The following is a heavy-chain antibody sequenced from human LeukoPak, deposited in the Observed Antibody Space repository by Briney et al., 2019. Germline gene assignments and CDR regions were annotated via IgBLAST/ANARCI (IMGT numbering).Heavy chain of an antibody. J-gene: IGHJ3*02. CDR2: ISYDGSNK. Sequence: GRSLRLSCAASGFTFSSYAMHWVRQAPGKGLEWVAVISYDGSNKYYADSVKGRFTISRDNSKNTLYLQMNSLRAEDTAVYYCARAEIPDYGDYSAFDIWGQGTMVTVSS. V-gene: IGHV3-30*04. D-gene: IGHD4-17*01. CDR3: ARAEIPDYGDYSAFDI. CDR1: GFTFSSYA.